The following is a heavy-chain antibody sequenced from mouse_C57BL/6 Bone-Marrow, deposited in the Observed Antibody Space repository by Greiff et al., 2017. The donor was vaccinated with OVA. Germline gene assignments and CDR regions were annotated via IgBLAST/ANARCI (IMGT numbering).Heavy chain of an antibody. J-gene: IGHJ1*03. CDR1: GYTFTGYW. CDR2: ILPGSGST. Sequence: QVQLQQSGAELMKPGASVKLSCKATGYTFTGYWIEWVKQRPGHGLEWIGEILPGSGSTNYNEKFKGQATFTADTSSNTAYMQLSSLTTEDSAIYYCARSPITTVVATNWYFDVWGTGTTVTVSS. V-gene: IGHV1-9*01. D-gene: IGHD1-1*01. CDR3: ARSPITTVVATNWYFDV.